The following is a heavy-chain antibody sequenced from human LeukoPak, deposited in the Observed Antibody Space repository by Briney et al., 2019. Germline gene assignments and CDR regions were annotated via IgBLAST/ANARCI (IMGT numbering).Heavy chain of an antibody. Sequence: GGSLRLSCAASGFTFSDYSMNWVRQAPGKGLEWLSYIGIDSGNTIYADSVKGRFTISGDKAKNSLYLQMNSLRGEDTAVYYCARDYKYAFDNWGQGTLVTVSS. V-gene: IGHV3-48*01. J-gene: IGHJ4*02. D-gene: IGHD5-24*01. CDR2: IGIDSGNT. CDR3: ARDYKYAFDN. CDR1: GFTFSDYS.